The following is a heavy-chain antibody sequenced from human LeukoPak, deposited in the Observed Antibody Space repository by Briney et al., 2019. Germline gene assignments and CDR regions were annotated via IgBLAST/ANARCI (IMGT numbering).Heavy chain of an antibody. Sequence: GGSLRLSCAASGFPFSSYEMNWVRQAPGKGLEWVSYISSSGVTKYCAVSVKGRFTMSRDNAKNSLYLQLNSLRAEDTAVYYCARDGRSRGLSHVNFDYWGQGILVTVSS. CDR3: ARDGRSRGLSHVNFDY. CDR2: ISSSGVTK. D-gene: IGHD3-16*02. J-gene: IGHJ4*02. V-gene: IGHV3-48*03. CDR1: GFPFSSYE.